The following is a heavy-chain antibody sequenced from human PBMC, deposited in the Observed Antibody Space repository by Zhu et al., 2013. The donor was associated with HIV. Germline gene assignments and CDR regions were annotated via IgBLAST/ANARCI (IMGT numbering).Heavy chain of an antibody. J-gene: IGHJ5*02. CDR2: ISAYNGNT. Sequence: QVQLVQSGAEVKKPGASVKVSCKASGYTFTSYGISWVRQAPGQGLEWMGWISAYNGNTNYAQKLQGRVTMTTDTSTSTAYMELSSLRSEDTAIYYCVNDQSPYDYGDYSSWGQGTLVTVSS. CDR3: VNDQSPYDYGDYSS. V-gene: IGHV1-18*04. D-gene: IGHD4-17*01. CDR1: GYTFTSYG.